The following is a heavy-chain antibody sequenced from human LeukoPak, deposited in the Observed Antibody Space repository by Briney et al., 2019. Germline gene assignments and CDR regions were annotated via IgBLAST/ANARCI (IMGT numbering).Heavy chain of an antibody. V-gene: IGHV3-11*04. CDR1: GFTFSDYY. Sequence: GGSLRLSCAASGFTFSDYYMSWIRQAPGKGLEWVSYISSSGSTIYYADSVKGQFTISRDNAKNSLYLQMNSLRAEDTAVYYCARDAGYCSSTSCYTEFGGQGTLVTVSS. CDR3: ARDAGYCSSTSCYTEF. J-gene: IGHJ4*02. D-gene: IGHD2-2*02. CDR2: ISSSGSTI.